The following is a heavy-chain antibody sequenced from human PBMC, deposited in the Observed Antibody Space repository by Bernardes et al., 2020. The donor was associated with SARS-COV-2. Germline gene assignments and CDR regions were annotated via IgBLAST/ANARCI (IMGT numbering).Heavy chain of an antibody. V-gene: IGHV2-26*01. D-gene: IGHD2-2*01. CDR1: GFSPSNTRMG. CDR2: IFSNDEK. CDR3: ARIVADSVGWDIVLLPAAVNYWFDP. Sequence: ETLSLTCTVSGFSPSNTRMGVSWIRQPPGKALEWLAHIFSNDEKSYTTSLKSRLTISKDTSKRQVVLTMTNMDPVDTATYFCARIVADSVGWDIVLLPAAVNYWFDPWGQGTLVTVSS. J-gene: IGHJ5*02.